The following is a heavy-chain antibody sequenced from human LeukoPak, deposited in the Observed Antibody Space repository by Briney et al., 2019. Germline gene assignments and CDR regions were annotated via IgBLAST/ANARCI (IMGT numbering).Heavy chain of an antibody. J-gene: IGHJ1*01. CDR1: GFTFANAW. CDR3: ITGGSGSEKKYFQH. CDR2: IKSKTDGGTT. Sequence: GGSLRLSCAASGFTFANAWVNWVRQAPGKGLEWVGRIKSKTDGGTTDYAAPVKGRFTISRDDSKNTLYLQMNSLETEDTAVYYCITGGSGSEKKYFQHWGQGTMVTVSS. D-gene: IGHD3-10*01. V-gene: IGHV3-15*01.